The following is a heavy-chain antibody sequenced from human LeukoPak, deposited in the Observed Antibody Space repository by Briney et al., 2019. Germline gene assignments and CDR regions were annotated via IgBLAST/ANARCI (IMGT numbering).Heavy chain of an antibody. CDR1: GGSISSYY. V-gene: IGHV4-4*07. D-gene: IGHD3-22*01. CDR3: ARALGDYYDSSGYLDY. CDR2: IYTSGTT. J-gene: IGHJ4*02. Sequence: SEXLSXTCTVSGGSISSYYWSWIRQPAGKGLEWIGRIYTSGTTNYNPYLTSRGTMSVDTSKNQCSLKLSSVTAADTAVYYCARALGDYYDSSGYLDYWGQGTLVTVSS.